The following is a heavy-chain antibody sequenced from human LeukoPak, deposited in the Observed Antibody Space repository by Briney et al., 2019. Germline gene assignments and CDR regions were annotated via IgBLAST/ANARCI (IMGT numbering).Heavy chain of an antibody. J-gene: IGHJ4*02. D-gene: IGHD5-18*01. CDR1: GGPISSGGYS. CDR2: IYHSGST. CDR3: ARQGYSYADDY. Sequence: SQTLSLTCAVSGGPISSGGYSWTWIRQPPGKGLEWIGYIYHSGSTYYNPSLKSRVAISVDRSKNQFSLKLTSVTAADTAVYYCARQGYSYADDYWGQGTLVTVSP. V-gene: IGHV4-30-2*01.